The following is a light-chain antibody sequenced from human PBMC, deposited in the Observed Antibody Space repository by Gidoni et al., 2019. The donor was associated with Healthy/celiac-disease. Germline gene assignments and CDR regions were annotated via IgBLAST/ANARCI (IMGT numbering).Light chain of an antibody. CDR1: QSISSY. CDR3: QQSYSTPRT. Sequence: DNQMTQSPSSLSASVGDRVTITCRASQSISSYLNWYQQKPGKAPKLLIYAASSLQSGVPSRFSGSGSGTDFTLTISSLQPEDFATYYCQQSYSTPRTFXQXTKVEIK. J-gene: IGKJ1*01. V-gene: IGKV1-39*01. CDR2: AAS.